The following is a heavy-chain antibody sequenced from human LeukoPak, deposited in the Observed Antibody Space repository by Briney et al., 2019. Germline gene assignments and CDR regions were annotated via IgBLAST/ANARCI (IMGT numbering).Heavy chain of an antibody. Sequence: GGSLRLSCAASGSTFSSYGMHWVRQAPGKGLEWVAVISYDGSNKYYADSVKGRFTISRDNSKNTLYLQMNSLRAEDTAVYYCAKDSGYSSSWVFDYWGQGTLVTVSS. CDR3: AKDSGYSSSWVFDY. D-gene: IGHD6-13*01. J-gene: IGHJ4*02. CDR1: GSTFSSYG. V-gene: IGHV3-30*18. CDR2: ISYDGSNK.